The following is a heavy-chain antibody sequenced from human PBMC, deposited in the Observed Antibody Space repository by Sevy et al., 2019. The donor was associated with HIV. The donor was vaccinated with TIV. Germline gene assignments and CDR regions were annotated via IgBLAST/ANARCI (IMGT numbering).Heavy chain of an antibody. Sequence: GGSLRLSCEAFGFSFGNYGMHWVRQAPGKGPEWVSSIRLDGNDTQYADSVKGRFTISRDNSKNTLNLQMNSLRAVDTAMYYCARDPVYSGYEWGALTYYFDDWGQGTLVTVSS. CDR3: ARDPVYSGYEWGALTYYFDD. D-gene: IGHD5-12*01. J-gene: IGHJ4*02. CDR2: IRLDGNDT. CDR1: GFSFGNYG. V-gene: IGHV3-30*02.